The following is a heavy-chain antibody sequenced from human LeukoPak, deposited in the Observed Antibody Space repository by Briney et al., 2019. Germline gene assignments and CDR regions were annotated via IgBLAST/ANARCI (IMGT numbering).Heavy chain of an antibody. CDR2: TYYSSNWYY. D-gene: IGHD5-24*01. V-gene: IGHV6-1*01. CDR3: SRGWLQKGFDY. Sequence: SQTLSLTCAISGDSVSSNNVGWNWIRQSPSRGLEWLGRTYYSSNWYYDYAVSVKSRIIINPDTSKNQFSLQLNSVTPEDTAEYFCSRGWLQKGFDYWGQGTLVTVSS. J-gene: IGHJ4*02. CDR1: GDSVSSNNVG.